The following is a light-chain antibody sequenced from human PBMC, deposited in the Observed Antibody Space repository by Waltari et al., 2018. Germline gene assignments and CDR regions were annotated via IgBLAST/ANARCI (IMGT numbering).Light chain of an antibody. J-gene: IGKJ2*01. Sequence: DIQLTQSPSTLSASVGDRVTITCRASQNINKWLAWYQQKPGKAPKPLIYVASTLQSGVPSRFSGGGSGTEFTLTISSLQPDDFATYYCQQYHTSYTFGQGTKLEIK. CDR2: VAS. V-gene: IGKV1-5*03. CDR1: QNINKW. CDR3: QQYHTSYT.